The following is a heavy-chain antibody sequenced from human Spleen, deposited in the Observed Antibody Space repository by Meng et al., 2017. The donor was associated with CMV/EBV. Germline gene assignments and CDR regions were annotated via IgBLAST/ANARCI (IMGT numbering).Heavy chain of an antibody. D-gene: IGHD3-3*01. V-gene: IGHV4-34*01. CDR3: ARGRLLRFLEWLSATDDAFDI. Sequence: SETLSLTFGVYGGSFSNYYWSWIRQPPGKGLEWIGEINHSGSTNHSPSLMSRVIMSVETYQNQLSLMLTFVPAAYTAVYCCARGRLLRFLEWLSATDDAFDIWGQGTMVTVSS. CDR2: INHSGST. CDR1: GGSFSNYY. J-gene: IGHJ3*02.